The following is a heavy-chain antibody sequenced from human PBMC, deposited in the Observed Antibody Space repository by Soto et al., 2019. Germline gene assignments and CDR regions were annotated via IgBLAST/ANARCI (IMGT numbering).Heavy chain of an antibody. CDR1: GYSFTSYW. J-gene: IGHJ4*02. CDR2: IYPGDSDT. V-gene: IGHV5-51*01. D-gene: IGHD5-12*01. Sequence: GESLKISCKGSGYSFTSYWIGWVRQMPGKGLEWMGIIYPGDSDTRYSPSFQGQVTISAGKSISTAYLQWSSLKASNTAMYYCASARLGGYNVFDYWGQGTLVTVSS. CDR3: ASARLGGYNVFDY.